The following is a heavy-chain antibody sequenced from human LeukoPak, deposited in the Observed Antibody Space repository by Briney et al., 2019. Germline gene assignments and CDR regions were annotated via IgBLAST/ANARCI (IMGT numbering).Heavy chain of an antibody. V-gene: IGHV3-30*02. J-gene: IGHJ6*03. CDR3: AKDPGASVSGFHMDV. CDR1: GFSFRNYG. D-gene: IGHD2-8*02. Sequence: GGSLRLSCAASGFSFRNYGMHWVRQATGKGLEWVSFIWSDGNNRFYADSVKGRFTISRDNSKNMLFLQMDTLRAEDTALYYCAKDPGASVSGFHMDVWGKGTTVIVSS. CDR2: IWSDGNNR.